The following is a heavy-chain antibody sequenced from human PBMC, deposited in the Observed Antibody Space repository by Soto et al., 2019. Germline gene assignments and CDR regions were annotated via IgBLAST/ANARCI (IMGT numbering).Heavy chain of an antibody. CDR3: ARGVTYYGAPYYYYYYMDV. Sequence: ASVKVSCKASGYTFTGYYMHWVRQAPGQGLEWMGWINPNSGGTNYAQKFQGWVTMTRDTSISTAYMELNRLRSDDTAVYYCARGVTYYGAPYYYYYYMDVWGKGTTVTVSS. V-gene: IGHV1-2*04. J-gene: IGHJ6*03. CDR2: INPNSGGT. D-gene: IGHD4-17*01. CDR1: GYTFTGYY.